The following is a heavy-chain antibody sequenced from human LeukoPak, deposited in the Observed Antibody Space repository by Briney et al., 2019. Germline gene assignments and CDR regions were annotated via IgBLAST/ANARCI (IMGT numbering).Heavy chain of an antibody. Sequence: SSETLSLTCTVSGGSVSSSSYYWGWIRQPPGKGLEWIGSIYYSGSTYYNPSLRSRVTISVDTSKNQFSLKLSSVTAADTAVYYCARDNRRGLLTGYYSFDYWGQGTLVTVSS. D-gene: IGHD3-9*01. J-gene: IGHJ4*02. V-gene: IGHV4-39*07. CDR3: ARDNRRGLLTGYYSFDY. CDR2: IYYSGST. CDR1: GGSVSSSSYY.